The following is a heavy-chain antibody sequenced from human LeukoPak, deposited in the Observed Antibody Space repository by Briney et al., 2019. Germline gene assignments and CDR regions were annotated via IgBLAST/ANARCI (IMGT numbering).Heavy chain of an antibody. CDR2: ISYDGSNK. CDR1: GFTFSSYA. Sequence: GRSLRLSCAASGFTFSSYAMHWVRQAPGKGLEGVAVISYDGSNKYYADSVKGRFTISRDNSKNTLYLQMNSLRAEDTAGYYCARESLITMVRGAKGSEYFQHWGQGTLVTVSS. J-gene: IGHJ1*01. CDR3: ARESLITMVRGAKGSEYFQH. D-gene: IGHD3-10*01. V-gene: IGHV3-30*04.